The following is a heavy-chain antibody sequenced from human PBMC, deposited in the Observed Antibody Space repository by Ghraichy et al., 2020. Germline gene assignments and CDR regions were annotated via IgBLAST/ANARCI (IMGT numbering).Heavy chain of an antibody. Sequence: SETLSLTCSVSGDYITNYYWSWLRQSPGKGLEWIAYFQSGGRTGYNPSVMSRATVSGDMSKNELSLRLKDVTATDTAIYYCARHTALHYWFFGSWGRGTVV. V-gene: IGHV4-59*08. D-gene: IGHD3-10*01. CDR3: ARHTALHYWFFGS. CDR2: FQSGGRT. J-gene: IGHJ2*01. CDR1: GDYITNYY.